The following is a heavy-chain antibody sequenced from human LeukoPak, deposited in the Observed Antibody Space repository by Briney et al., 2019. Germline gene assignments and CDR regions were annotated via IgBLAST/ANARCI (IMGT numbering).Heavy chain of an antibody. D-gene: IGHD6-19*01. V-gene: IGHV1-24*01. Sequence: GASVKVSCKVSGYILTELSMHWVRQAPGKGLEWMGGFDPEDGETIYPQKFQGRVTMTADTSTDTAYMELSSLTSEDTAVYYCATEGLNAVTGLHYWGQRTLVTVSS. CDR3: ATEGLNAVTGLHY. J-gene: IGHJ4*02. CDR2: FDPEDGET. CDR1: GYILTELS.